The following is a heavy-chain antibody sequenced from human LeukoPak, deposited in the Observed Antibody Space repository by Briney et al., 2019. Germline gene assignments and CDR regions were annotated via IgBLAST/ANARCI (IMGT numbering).Heavy chain of an antibody. CDR3: ARSATVAGSLFDY. V-gene: IGHV4-59*08. J-gene: IGHJ4*02. CDR1: GGSISSYY. D-gene: IGHD4-23*01. Sequence: PSETLALTCTVSGGSISSYYWSWIRQPPGKGLEWIGYIYYSGSTNYNPSLKSRVTISVDTSKNQFSLKLSSVTAADTAVYYCARSATVAGSLFDYWGQGTLVTVPS. CDR2: IYYSGST.